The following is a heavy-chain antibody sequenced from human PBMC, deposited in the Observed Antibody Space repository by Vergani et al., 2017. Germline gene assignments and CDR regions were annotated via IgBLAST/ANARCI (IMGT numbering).Heavy chain of an antibody. D-gene: IGHD3-9*01. CDR2: MNPNSGNT. J-gene: IGHJ5*02. CDR3: ARGLRYFGPICAFSFDP. V-gene: IGHV1-8*01. Sequence: QVQLVQSGSEVKKPGASVKVSCKASGYTFTSYDINWVRQATGQGLAWMGWMNPNSGNTGYAQKFQGRVTMTRNTSISTAYRELSSLRSDDTAVYYCARGLRYFGPICAFSFDPWGKGTLVTVSS. CDR1: GYTFTSYD.